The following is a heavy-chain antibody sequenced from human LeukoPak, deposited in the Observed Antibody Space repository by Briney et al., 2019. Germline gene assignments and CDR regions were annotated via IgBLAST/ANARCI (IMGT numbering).Heavy chain of an antibody. J-gene: IGHJ3*02. Sequence: SVKVSCKASGGTFSSYAISWVREAPGQGLEWMGRIIPILGIANYAQKFQGRVTSTADKSTSTAYMELSSLRSEDTAVYYCAREVKGYYDSSCYYYEGDDAVDIWGQGTMVTVSS. V-gene: IGHV1-69*04. CDR1: GGTFSSYA. CDR3: AREVKGYYDSSCYYYEGDDAVDI. CDR2: IIPILGIA. D-gene: IGHD3-22*01.